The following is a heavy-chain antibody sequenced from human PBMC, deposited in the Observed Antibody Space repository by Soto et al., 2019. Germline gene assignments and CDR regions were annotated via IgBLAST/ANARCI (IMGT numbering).Heavy chain of an antibody. V-gene: IGHV1-8*01. D-gene: IGHD6-6*01. CDR3: ARAYSEYSSSDFDY. CDR2: MNPNSGNT. CDR1: GYTFTSYD. Sequence: QVQLVQSGAEVKKPGASVKVSCKASGYTFTSYDINWVRQATGQGLEWMGWMNPNSGNTGYAQKFQGRVTMTRNTSISTAYMELSSLRAEDTAVYYCARAYSEYSSSDFDYWGQGTLVTVSS. J-gene: IGHJ4*02.